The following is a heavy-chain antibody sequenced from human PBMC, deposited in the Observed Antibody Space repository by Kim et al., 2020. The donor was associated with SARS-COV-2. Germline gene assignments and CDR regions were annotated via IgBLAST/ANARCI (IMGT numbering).Heavy chain of an antibody. CDR1: GGSISSGGYS. Sequence: SETLSLTCAVSGGSISSGGYSWSWIRQPPGKGLEWIGYIYHSGSTYYNPSLKSRVTISVDRSKNQFSLKLSSVTAADTAVYYCARGRGIAALKLDPWGQGTLVTVSS. V-gene: IGHV4-30-2*01. CDR3: ARGRGIAALKLDP. D-gene: IGHD6-6*01. CDR2: IYHSGST. J-gene: IGHJ5*02.